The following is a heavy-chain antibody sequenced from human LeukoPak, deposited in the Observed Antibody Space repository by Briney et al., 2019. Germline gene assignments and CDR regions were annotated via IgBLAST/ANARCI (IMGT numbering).Heavy chain of an antibody. CDR3: ARGVSCSGGTCSYSYHYYAMDV. CDR2: INSDGSST. D-gene: IGHD2-15*01. V-gene: IGHV3-74*01. Sequence: GGSLRLSCAASGFTFSSYWMHWVRHAPGKGLVWVSRINSDGSSTSYADSVKGRFTISRDNAKNTLYLQMNSLRADDTAVYYFARGVSCSGGTCSYSYHYYAMDVWGQGTTVTLSS. CDR1: GFTFSSYW. J-gene: IGHJ6*02.